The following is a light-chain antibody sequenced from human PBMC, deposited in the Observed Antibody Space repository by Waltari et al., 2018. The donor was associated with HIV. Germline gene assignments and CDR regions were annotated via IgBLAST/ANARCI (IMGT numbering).Light chain of an antibody. J-gene: IGLJ2*01. CDR3: SSYTSSRTLL. Sequence: QSALTQPPSASGSPGQSVTISCTGTSSDVGGYNYVSWYQQHPGKVPKLILYGVTERPSGISSRFSGSKSGATASLTISGLQTEDEADYYCSSYTSSRTLLFGGGTKVTVL. V-gene: IGLV2-14*03. CDR2: GVT. CDR1: SSDVGGYNY.